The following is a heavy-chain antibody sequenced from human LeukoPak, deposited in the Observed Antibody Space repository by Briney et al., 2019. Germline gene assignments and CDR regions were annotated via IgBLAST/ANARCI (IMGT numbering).Heavy chain of an antibody. CDR2: TNGGGSS. V-gene: IGHV4-4*02. CDR3: ARAKWFDP. CDR1: VDSISNNNW. Sequence: SETLSLTCAVSVDSISNNNWWTWVRQPSGKGLEWIGETNGGGSSNYSPSLKSRVTISVDKSKNQFSLKLDSVTAADTAVYYCARAKWFDPWGQGTLVTVSS. J-gene: IGHJ5*02.